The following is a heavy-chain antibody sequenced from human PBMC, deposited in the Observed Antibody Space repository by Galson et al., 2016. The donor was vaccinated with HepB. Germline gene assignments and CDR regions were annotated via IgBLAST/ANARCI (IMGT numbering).Heavy chain of an antibody. D-gene: IGHD5-18*01. J-gene: IGHJ6*02. CDR2: TYYRSQWFN. Sequence: CAISGDSVTNDETTWNWIRQSPSRGLEWLGRTYYRSQWFNEYAMSVKSRITINSDTSRNQFSLQLDSVTPDDTAVYFCTRGYMQTGMNVCGQGTTGTVSS. CDR1: GDSVTNDETT. V-gene: IGHV6-1*01. CDR3: TRGYMQTGMNV.